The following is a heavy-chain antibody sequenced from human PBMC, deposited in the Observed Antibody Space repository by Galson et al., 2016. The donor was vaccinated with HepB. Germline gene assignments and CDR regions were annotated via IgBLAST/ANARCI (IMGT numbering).Heavy chain of an antibody. CDR3: VSRYCSSTSCHPEY. Sequence: SGAEVKKPGESLMISCEGSGYSFSNYWIGWVRQMPGKGLEWMGIIYPANSDTRYSPSIQGQVTISVDKSINTAYLRWTSLKASDTAMYYRVSRYCSSTSCHPEYWGQGTLVAVSS. CDR2: IYPANSDT. J-gene: IGHJ4*02. D-gene: IGHD2-2*01. V-gene: IGHV5-51*01. CDR1: GYSFSNYW.